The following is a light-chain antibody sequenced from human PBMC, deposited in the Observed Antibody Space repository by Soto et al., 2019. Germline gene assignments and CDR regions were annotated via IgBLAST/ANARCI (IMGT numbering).Light chain of an antibody. CDR3: CSYAGSYTPGV. CDR1: SSDVGGYNY. CDR2: DVT. J-gene: IGLJ2*01. Sequence: QSALTQPRSVSGSPGQSVTISCTGTSSDVGGYNYVSWYQQHPGKAPKLIIYDVTKRPSGVPDRFSGSKSGNTASLTISGLQAEDEADYSCCSYAGSYTPGVFGGGTQLTVL. V-gene: IGLV2-11*01.